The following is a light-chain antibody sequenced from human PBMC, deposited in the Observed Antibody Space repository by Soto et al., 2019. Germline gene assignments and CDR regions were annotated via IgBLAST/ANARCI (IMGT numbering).Light chain of an antibody. CDR3: TSYADSDIWV. V-gene: IGLV2-8*01. CDR1: SSDVGGYNY. J-gene: IGLJ3*02. Sequence: QSALTQPPSGSGSPGQSVTISCTGTSSDVGGYNYVSWYQQHPGKAPKLMIYEVSKRPSGVPDRFSGSKSGKTDSLTVYGLQREDEAAYYCTSYADSDIWVFGGGTKVTVL. CDR2: EVS.